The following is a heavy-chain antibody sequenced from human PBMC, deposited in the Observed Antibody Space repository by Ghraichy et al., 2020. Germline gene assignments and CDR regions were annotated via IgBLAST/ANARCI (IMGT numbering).Heavy chain of an antibody. CDR3: ARGGNIVVIPADTDFDY. CDR1: GFTFSSYS. CDR2: ITTSSSYI. V-gene: IGHV3-21*01. D-gene: IGHD2-2*01. J-gene: IGHJ4*02. Sequence: GGSLRLSCAASGFTFSSYSMNWVRQAPGKGLEWVSSITTSSSYIYYADSVTGRFTISRDNADNSLYLQMNSLRAEDTAVYYGARGGNIVVIPADTDFDYWGQGTLVTVSS.